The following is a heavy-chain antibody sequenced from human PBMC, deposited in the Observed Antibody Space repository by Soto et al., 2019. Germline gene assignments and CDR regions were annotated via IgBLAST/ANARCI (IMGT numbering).Heavy chain of an antibody. CDR1: GGTFSSYA. V-gene: IGHV1-69*01. CDR2: IIPIFGTA. Sequence: QVQLVQSGAEVKKPGSSVKVSCKASGGTFSSYAISWVRQAPGQGLEWMGGIIPIFGTANYAQKFQGRVTIAANESASRAYMELSSLRSEDTAVYYCARELGEEDWGGNWFDPWGQGTLVTVSS. CDR3: ARELGEEDWGGNWFDP. J-gene: IGHJ5*02. D-gene: IGHD3-16*01.